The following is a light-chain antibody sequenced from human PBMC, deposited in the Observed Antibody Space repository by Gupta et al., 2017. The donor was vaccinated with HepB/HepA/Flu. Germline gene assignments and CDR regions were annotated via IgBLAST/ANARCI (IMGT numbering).Light chain of an antibody. Sequence: DIVMTQSPLSLPVTPGEPASISCRSSQRRLHSSGFHHLDLYLQKPGQSPLLLIFWASNRASGVPYSFSGSGSGTDFTLTIIGVEAVDFCYYYCMQASQTPHTFGQGTKLEIK. CDR2: WAS. CDR3: MQASQTPHT. CDR1: QRRLHSSGFHH. V-gene: IGKV2-28*01. J-gene: IGKJ2*01.